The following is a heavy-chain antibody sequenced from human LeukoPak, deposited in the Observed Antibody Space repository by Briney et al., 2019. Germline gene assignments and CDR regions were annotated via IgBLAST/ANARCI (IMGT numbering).Heavy chain of an antibody. J-gene: IGHJ4*02. V-gene: IGHV3-74*01. CDR1: GFTFSNSW. Sequence: QPGGSLRLSCAASGFTFSNSWMHWVRQAPGKGLVWVSRINSDGRTTTYADSVKGRFTISRDNAKNTLYLQMNSLRAEDTAVYYCAMIKEGWGQGTLVTVSS. CDR3: AMIKEG. D-gene: IGHD3-22*01. CDR2: INSDGRTT.